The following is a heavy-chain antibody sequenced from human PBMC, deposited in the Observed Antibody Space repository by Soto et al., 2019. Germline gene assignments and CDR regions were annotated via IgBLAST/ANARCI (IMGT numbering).Heavy chain of an antibody. D-gene: IGHD3-22*01. CDR2: IYYSGST. Sequence: PSETVSLTCIVSGGSISSSSYYWGWIRQPPGKGLEWIGSIYYSGSTYYNPSLKSRVTISVDTSKNQFSLKLSSVTAADTAVYYCARPGYYYDSSGYPFDYWGQGTLVTVSS. J-gene: IGHJ4*02. V-gene: IGHV4-39*01. CDR3: ARPGYYYDSSGYPFDY. CDR1: GGSISSSSYY.